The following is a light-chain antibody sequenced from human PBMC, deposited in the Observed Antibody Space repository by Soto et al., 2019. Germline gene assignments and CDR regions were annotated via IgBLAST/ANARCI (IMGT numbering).Light chain of an antibody. Sequence: DIVMTQSPDSLAVSLGERATINCMSSQSLLHLAWYQQKPGQPPKLLIYWASTRESGVPDRFSGSGSGTDFTLTISSLQAEDVAVYYCQQYYTTPVTFGQGTKVEIK. CDR1: QSLLH. J-gene: IGKJ1*01. CDR2: WAS. V-gene: IGKV4-1*01. CDR3: QQYYTTPVT.